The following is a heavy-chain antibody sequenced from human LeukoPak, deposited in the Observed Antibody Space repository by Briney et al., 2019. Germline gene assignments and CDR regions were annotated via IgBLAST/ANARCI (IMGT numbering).Heavy chain of an antibody. CDR3: ARDGGGYSYGYSPFDY. Sequence: SVKVSCKASGGTFSSYAISWVRQAPGQGLEWMGGIIPIFGTANYAQKFQGRVTITADESTSTAYMELSSLRSEDTAVYYCARDGGGYSYGYSPFDYWGQGTLVTVSS. CDR1: GGTFSSYA. V-gene: IGHV1-69*01. J-gene: IGHJ4*02. D-gene: IGHD5-18*01. CDR2: IIPIFGTA.